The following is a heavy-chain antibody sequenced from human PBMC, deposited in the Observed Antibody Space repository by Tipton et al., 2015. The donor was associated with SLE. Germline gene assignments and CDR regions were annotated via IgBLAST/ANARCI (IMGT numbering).Heavy chain of an antibody. V-gene: IGHV4-31*02. Sequence: GLVKPSETLSLICTVSGDSISANSYHWGWVRQPPGKGLEWIGYISYSGGTYYNPTLKSRVTLSVDTSKNQFSLKLSSVTAADTAIYYCARQSHDVPHTAAFDYWGQGTLVTVSS. CDR3: ARQSHDVPHTAAFDY. J-gene: IGHJ4*02. CDR2: ISYSGGT. CDR1: GDSISANSYH. D-gene: IGHD1-1*01.